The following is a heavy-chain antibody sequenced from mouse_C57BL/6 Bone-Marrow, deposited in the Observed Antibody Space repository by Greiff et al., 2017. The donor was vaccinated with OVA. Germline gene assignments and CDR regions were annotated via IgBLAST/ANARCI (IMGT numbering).Heavy chain of an antibody. Sequence: QVQLQQSGAELARPGASVKLSCKASGYTFTSYGISWVKQRTGQGLEWIGEIYPRSGNTYYNEKFKGKATLTADKSSSTAYMELRSLTSEDSAVYFCAREGALTVFFDYWGQGTTLTVSS. CDR1: GYTFTSYG. J-gene: IGHJ2*01. CDR3: AREGALTVFFDY. D-gene: IGHD4-1*01. CDR2: IYPRSGNT. V-gene: IGHV1-81*01.